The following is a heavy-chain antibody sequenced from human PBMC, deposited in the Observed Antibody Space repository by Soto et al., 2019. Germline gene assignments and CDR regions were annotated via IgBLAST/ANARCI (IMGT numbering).Heavy chain of an antibody. J-gene: IGHJ5*02. D-gene: IGHD6-13*01. Sequence: ASVKVSCKASGFTFTSSAVQWVRQARGQRLEWIGWIVVGSGNTNYAQKFQERVTITRDMSTSTAYMELSSLRSEDTAVYYCAAGSMYSSSWYLTEHWFDPWGQGTLVTVSS. V-gene: IGHV1-58*01. CDR3: AAGSMYSSSWYLTEHWFDP. CDR2: IVVGSGNT. CDR1: GFTFTSSA.